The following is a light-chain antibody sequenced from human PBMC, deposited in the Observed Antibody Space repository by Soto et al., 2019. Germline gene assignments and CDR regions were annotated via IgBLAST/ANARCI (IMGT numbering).Light chain of an antibody. J-gene: IGLJ2*01. CDR2: EVS. CDR1: SSDVGSYNL. V-gene: IGLV2-23*02. Sequence: QSALTQPASVSGSPGQSITISCTGTSSDVGSYNLVSWYQQHPGKAPKLMIYEVSKRPSGVSNRFSGSKSGNTASLTISGLKAEDEADYYCCSYAGSSSVVFGGGTKLTVL. CDR3: CSYAGSSSVV.